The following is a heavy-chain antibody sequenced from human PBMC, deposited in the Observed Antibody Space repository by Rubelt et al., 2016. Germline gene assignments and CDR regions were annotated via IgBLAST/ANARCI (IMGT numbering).Heavy chain of an antibody. Sequence: QVQLQQWGAGLLKPSETLSLTCAVYGGSFSGYYWSWIRQPPGKGLEWIGEINHSGSTNYNPSLKSRVTISVDTFKNQFSLKLSSVTVADTAVYYCARGRRGSSSWLGRDYYGMDVWGQGTTVTVSS. J-gene: IGHJ6*02. V-gene: IGHV4-34*01. CDR3: ARGRRGSSSWLGRDYYGMDV. CDR2: INHSGST. CDR1: GGSFSGYY. D-gene: IGHD6-13*01.